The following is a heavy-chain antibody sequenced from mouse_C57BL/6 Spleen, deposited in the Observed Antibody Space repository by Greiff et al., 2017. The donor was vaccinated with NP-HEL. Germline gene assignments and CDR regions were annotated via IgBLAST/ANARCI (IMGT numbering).Heavy chain of an antibody. Sequence: VQLQQSGAELVRPGASVTLSCKASGYTFTDYEMHWVKQTPVHGLEWIGAIDPETGGTAYNQKFKGKAILTADKSSSTAYMELRSLTSEDSAVYYCTGRGYGSSFYWGQGTTLTVSS. CDR1: GYTFTDYE. CDR2: IDPETGGT. V-gene: IGHV1-15*01. J-gene: IGHJ2*01. D-gene: IGHD1-1*01. CDR3: TGRGYGSSFY.